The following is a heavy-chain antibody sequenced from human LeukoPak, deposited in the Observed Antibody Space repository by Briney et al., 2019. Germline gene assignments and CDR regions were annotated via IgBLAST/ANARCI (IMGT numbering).Heavy chain of an antibody. J-gene: IGHJ6*03. D-gene: IGHD3-9*01. Sequence: GASVKVSCKASGGTFSSYAISWVRQAPGQGLEWMGGIIPIFGTANYAQKFQGRVTITADESTSTAYMELSSLRSEDTAVYYCARNSSPFTIFAFYMDVWGKGTTVTISS. CDR1: GGTFSSYA. CDR2: IIPIFGTA. CDR3: ARNSSPFTIFAFYMDV. V-gene: IGHV1-69*13.